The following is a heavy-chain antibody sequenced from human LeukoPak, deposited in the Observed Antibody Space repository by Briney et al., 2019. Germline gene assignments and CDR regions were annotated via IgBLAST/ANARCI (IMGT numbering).Heavy chain of an antibody. Sequence: GRSLRLSCAASGFTFSSYAMHWVRQAPGKGLEWVAVISYDGSNKYYADSVKGRFTISRDNSKNTLYLQMNSLRAEDTAVYYCAKISRPEAQWRAADYWGQGTLVTVSS. CDR2: ISYDGSNK. V-gene: IGHV3-30*18. CDR1: GFTFSSYA. J-gene: IGHJ4*02. D-gene: IGHD6-19*01. CDR3: AKISRPEAQWRAADY.